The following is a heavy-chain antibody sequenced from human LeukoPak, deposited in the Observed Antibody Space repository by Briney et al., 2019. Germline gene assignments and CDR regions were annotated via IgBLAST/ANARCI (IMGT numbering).Heavy chain of an antibody. CDR3: AREVLAKNYGMDV. CDR1: GYTFTGYF. V-gene: IGHV1-2*02. J-gene: IGHJ6*02. CDR2: INPNSDDT. D-gene: IGHD2-8*02. Sequence: ASVKVSCKASGYTFTGYFMHWVRHAPGQGLEWMGWINPNSDDTHYAQKFQGRVTMTRDTSISTAYMELSSLRSDDTAVYYCAREVLAKNYGMDVWGQGTTVTVSS.